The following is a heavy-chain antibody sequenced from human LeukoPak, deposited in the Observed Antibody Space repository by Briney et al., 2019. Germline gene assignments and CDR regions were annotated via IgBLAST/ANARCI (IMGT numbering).Heavy chain of an antibody. J-gene: IGHJ6*03. CDR3: ARGPVSSSSLYYYYYMDV. CDR2: IIPVFGTA. CDR1: GGTFSSYA. V-gene: IGHV1-69*05. D-gene: IGHD6-6*01. Sequence: ASVKVPCKASGGTFSSYAISWVRQAPGQGLEWMGGIIPVFGTANYSQKLQGRVTITTDESTSTAYMELSSLRSEDTAVYYCARGPVSSSSLYYYYYMDVWGKGTTVSVSS.